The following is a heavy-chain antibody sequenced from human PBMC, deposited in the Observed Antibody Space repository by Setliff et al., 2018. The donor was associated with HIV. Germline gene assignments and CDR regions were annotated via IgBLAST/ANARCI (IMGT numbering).Heavy chain of an antibody. Sequence: SETLSLTCTVYGGSFSGYYWSWIRQPPGMGLEWIGEINQSENTNYNPSLKSRVTMTRDTSTSTVYMELSSLRSEDTAVYYCARSTSSGGGHYWYFDLWGRGTLVTVSS. CDR3: ARSTSSGGGHYWYFDL. V-gene: IGHV4-34*10. J-gene: IGHJ2*01. D-gene: IGHD3-16*01. CDR1: GGSFSGYY. CDR2: INQSENT.